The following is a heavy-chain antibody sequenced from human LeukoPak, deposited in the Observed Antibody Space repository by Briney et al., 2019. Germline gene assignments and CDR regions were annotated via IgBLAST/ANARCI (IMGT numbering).Heavy chain of an antibody. J-gene: IGHJ4*02. Sequence: PSQTLSLTCTVSGGSISSGSYYWSWIRQPAGKGLEWIGRIYTSGSTNYNPSLKSRVTISVDTSKNQFSLKLSSVTAADTAVYYCASIGANTYSSGWYSPYWGQGTLVTVSS. V-gene: IGHV4-61*02. CDR1: GGSISSGSYY. D-gene: IGHD6-19*01. CDR2: IYTSGST. CDR3: ASIGANTYSSGWYSPY.